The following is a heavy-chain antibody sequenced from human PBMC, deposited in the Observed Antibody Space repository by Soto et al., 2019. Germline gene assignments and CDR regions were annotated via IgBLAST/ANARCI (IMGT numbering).Heavy chain of an antibody. CDR3: AKDGLYCSGGSCYFRNWYSPTEYFPH. CDR2: ISWNSSSI. CDR1: GFTFDDYA. Sequence: PGGSLRLSCAASGFTFDDYAMHWVRQAPGKGLEWVSGISWNSSSIGYADSVKGRFTISRDNAKNSLYLQMNSLRAEDTALYYCAKDGLYCSGGSCYFRNWYSPTEYFPHWGQGTLVTVSS. V-gene: IGHV3-9*01. D-gene: IGHD2-15*01. J-gene: IGHJ1*01.